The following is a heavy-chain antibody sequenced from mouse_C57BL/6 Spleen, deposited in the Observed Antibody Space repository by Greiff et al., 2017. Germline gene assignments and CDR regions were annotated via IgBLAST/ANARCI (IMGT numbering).Heavy chain of an antibody. J-gene: IGHJ2*01. CDR3: ARYLTTVVATPFDY. V-gene: IGHV1-80*01. CDR2: IYPGDGDT. D-gene: IGHD1-1*01. Sequence: QVHVKQSGAELVKPGASVKISCKASGYAFSSYWMNWVKQRPGKGLEWIGQIYPGDGDTNYNGKFKGKATLTADKSSSTAYMQLSSLTSEDSAVYFCARYLTTVVATPFDYWGQGTTLTVSS. CDR1: GYAFSSYW.